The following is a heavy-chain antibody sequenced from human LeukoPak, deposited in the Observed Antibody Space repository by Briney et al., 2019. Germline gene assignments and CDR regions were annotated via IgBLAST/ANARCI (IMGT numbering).Heavy chain of an antibody. CDR1: GYSFTSYD. D-gene: IGHD3-10*01. CDR3: ARATRALLWFDDLSFMEYYFDY. J-gene: IGHJ4*02. V-gene: IGHV1-8*01. Sequence: ASVKVSCKASGYSFTSYDINWVRQATGQGLEWMGWMNPNSGHTGYALQFQGRVTMTRNTSISTAYMELSSLRSEDTAVYYCARATRALLWFDDLSFMEYYFDYWGQGTLVPVSS. CDR2: MNPNSGHT.